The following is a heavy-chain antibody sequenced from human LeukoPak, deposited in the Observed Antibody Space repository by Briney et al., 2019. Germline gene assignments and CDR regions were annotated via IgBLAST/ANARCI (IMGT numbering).Heavy chain of an antibody. CDR1: GGTFSSYA. J-gene: IGHJ4*02. D-gene: IGHD2-2*01. CDR2: IIPIFGTA. Sequence: SVKVSCKAPGGTFSSYAISWVRQAPGQGLEWMGRIIPIFGTANYAQKFQGRVTITTDESTSTAYMELSSLRSEDTAVYYCAGQDIVVVPAAFDYWGQGTLVTVSS. V-gene: IGHV1-69*05. CDR3: AGQDIVVVPAAFDY.